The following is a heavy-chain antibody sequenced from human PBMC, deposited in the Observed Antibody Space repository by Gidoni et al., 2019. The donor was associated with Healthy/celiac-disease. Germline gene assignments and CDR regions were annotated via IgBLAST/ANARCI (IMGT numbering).Heavy chain of an antibody. V-gene: IGHV4-38-2*01. J-gene: IGHJ4*02. CDR3: ARVKSSAMVRGVMRSVGFFDY. Sequence: QVQLQESGPGLVKPSATLSLTCAVSGYSISSGYYWGWIRQPPGEGLEWIGSIYHSGSTYYNPSLKSRVTISVDTSKNQFSLKLSSVTAADTAVYYCARVKSSAMVRGVMRSVGFFDYWGQGTLVTVSS. D-gene: IGHD3-10*01. CDR1: GYSISSGYY. CDR2: IYHSGST.